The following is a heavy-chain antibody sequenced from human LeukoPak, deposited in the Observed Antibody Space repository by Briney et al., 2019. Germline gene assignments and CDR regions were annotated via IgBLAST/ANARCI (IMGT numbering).Heavy chain of an antibody. J-gene: IGHJ6*02. D-gene: IGHD4-17*01. CDR1: GFTFSSYA. CDR3: ARGTRGAVTTVIMDV. CDR2: ISSSSSYI. Sequence: PGGSLRLSCAASGFTFSSYAMHWVRQAPGKGLEWVSSISSSSSYIYYADSVKGRFTISRDNAKNSLYLQMNSLRAEDTAVYYCARGTRGAVTTVIMDVWGQGTTVTVSS. V-gene: IGHV3-21*01.